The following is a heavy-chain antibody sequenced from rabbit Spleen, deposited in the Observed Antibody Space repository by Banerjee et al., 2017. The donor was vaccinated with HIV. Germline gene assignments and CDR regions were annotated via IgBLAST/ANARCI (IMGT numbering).Heavy chain of an antibody. Sequence: QEQLEESGGGLVKPEGSLTLTCKASGFSFGDRDVMCWVRQAPGKGLEWIACIYTNDGSTYYATWAKGRFTISKTSSTTVTLQMTSLTAADTATYFCARDTGSSFSSYGMDLWGPGTLVTVS. V-gene: IGHV1S45*01. CDR2: IYTNDGST. D-gene: IGHD8-1*01. J-gene: IGHJ6*01. CDR3: ARDTGSSFSSYGMDL. CDR1: GFSFGDRDV.